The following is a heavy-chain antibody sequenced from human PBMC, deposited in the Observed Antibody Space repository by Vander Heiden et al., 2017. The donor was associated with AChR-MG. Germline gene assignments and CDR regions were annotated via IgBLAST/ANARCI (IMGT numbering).Heavy chain of an antibody. CDR1: GYSFTSYW. CDR3: ARHISGDSSGYYSYYYYGMDV. Sequence: EVQLVPSGAEVKKPGESLKTSCKGSGYSFTSYWIGWVPQMPGKGLEWMGIIYPGDSDTRYSPSFQGQVTIAADKSISTAYLQWSSLKASDTAMYYCARHISGDSSGYYSYYYYGMDVWGQGTTVTVSS. V-gene: IGHV5-51*01. J-gene: IGHJ6*02. D-gene: IGHD3-22*01. CDR2: IYPGDSDT.